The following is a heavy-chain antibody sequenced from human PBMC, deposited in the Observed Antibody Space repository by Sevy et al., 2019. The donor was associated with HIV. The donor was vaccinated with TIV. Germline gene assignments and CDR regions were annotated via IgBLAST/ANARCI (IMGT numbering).Heavy chain of an antibody. CDR1: GFSFSYYG. Sequence: GGSLRLSCIGSGFSFSYYGIHWVRQSPGKGLDWVALISHDGINEYYADSVKGRFTISRDNSKNTVDLEMNSLRNEDTAMYFCANAYSGSYSHSYLCALDVWGQGTTVTVSS. J-gene: IGHJ6*02. V-gene: IGHV3-30*18. D-gene: IGHD1-26*01. CDR3: ANAYSGSYSHSYLCALDV. CDR2: ISHDGINE.